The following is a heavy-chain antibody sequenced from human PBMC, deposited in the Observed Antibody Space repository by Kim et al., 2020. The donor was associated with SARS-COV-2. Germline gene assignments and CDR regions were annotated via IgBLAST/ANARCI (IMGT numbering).Heavy chain of an antibody. J-gene: IGHJ3*02. CDR1: GGSISSSSYY. CDR2: IYYSGST. Sequence: SETLSLTCTVSGGSISSSSYYWGWIRQPPGKGLEWIGSIYYSGSTYYNPSLKSRVTISVDTSKNQFSLKLSSVTAADTAVYYCAGSSSRLDAFDIWGPGTMVTVSS. CDR3: AGSSSRLDAFDI. D-gene: IGHD6-6*01. V-gene: IGHV4-39*01.